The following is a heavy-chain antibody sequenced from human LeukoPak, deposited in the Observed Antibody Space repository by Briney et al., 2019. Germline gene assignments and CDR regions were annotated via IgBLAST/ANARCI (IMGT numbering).Heavy chain of an antibody. Sequence: SETLSLTCSVSGGSINNYYWNWIRQPPGKGLGWIGYIYYSGSTNYNPSLQRRVTMSIGTSKTQFSLKLDSVTAADTAVYYCARRLRLKSPGGDAFDVWGQGTVVTVSS. CDR1: GGSINNYY. D-gene: IGHD3-16*01. CDR3: ARRLRLKSPGGDAFDV. J-gene: IGHJ3*01. CDR2: IYYSGST. V-gene: IGHV4-59*08.